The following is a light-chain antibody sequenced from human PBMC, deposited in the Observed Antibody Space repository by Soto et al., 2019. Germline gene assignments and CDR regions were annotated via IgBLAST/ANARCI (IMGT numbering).Light chain of an antibody. CDR2: GAS. CDR3: QQYNSWPPMYT. V-gene: IGKV3-15*01. Sequence: EMVMTQSPATLSVSPGERATLSCRASQSVSSSLAWYQQKPGQPPRLLIYGASTRATGVPATFSGSGSGTEFTLTISSLQSEDFAVYYCQQYNSWPPMYTFGQGTKLEIK. J-gene: IGKJ2*01. CDR1: QSVSSS.